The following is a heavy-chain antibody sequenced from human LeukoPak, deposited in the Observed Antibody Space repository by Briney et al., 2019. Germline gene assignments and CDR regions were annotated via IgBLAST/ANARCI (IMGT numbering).Heavy chain of an antibody. CDR1: GFTFSSYA. CDR3: AKGGTGYCSSTSCLYYFDY. CDR2: ISASGDST. Sequence: GSLRLSCAASGFTFSSYAMNWVREAPGKGLEWVSTISASGDSTYYADSVKGRFTISRDNSKNTLHLQMNSLRVEDTAVYYCAKGGTGYCSSTSCLYYFDYWGQGTLVTVSS. V-gene: IGHV3-23*01. D-gene: IGHD2-2*01. J-gene: IGHJ4*02.